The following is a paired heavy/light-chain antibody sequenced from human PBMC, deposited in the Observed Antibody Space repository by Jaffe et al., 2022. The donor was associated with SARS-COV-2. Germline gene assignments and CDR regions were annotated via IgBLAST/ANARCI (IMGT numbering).Heavy chain of an antibody. CDR1: GFSISTYT. CDR3: SSSSGIGRFDP. Sequence: EMQLVESGGGLVQPGGSLRLSCAASGFSISTYTMNWVRQAPGKGLEWISYITSGSSTIYYEDSVKGRFTISRDNAKNSLYLQMNSLRAEDTAVYYCSSSSGIGRFDPWGQGTLVTVSS. V-gene: IGHV3-48*01. D-gene: IGHD3-10*01. J-gene: IGHJ5*02. CDR2: ITSGSSTI.
Light chain of an antibody. V-gene: IGKV1-39*01. J-gene: IGKJ2*01. CDR3: QESYSSRYT. CDR1: QSISSY. Sequence: DIQMTQSPSSLSASVGDRVTISCRASQSISSYLNWYQQKSGKAPKLLIYAASSLQSGVPSRFSGSGSGTDFTLTISSLQPEDFAAYYCQESYSSRYTFGQGTKLEI. CDR2: AAS.